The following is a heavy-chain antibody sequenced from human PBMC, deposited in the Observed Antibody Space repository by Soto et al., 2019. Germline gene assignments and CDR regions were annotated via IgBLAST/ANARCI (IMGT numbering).Heavy chain of an antibody. D-gene: IGHD3-10*01. CDR1: GFTFSTYY. V-gene: IGHV3-7*01. J-gene: IGHJ2*01. CDR3: ARVGGAWFPDL. CDR2: IGPDGSEK. Sequence: EVQLVESGGDLVQPGGSLRLSCAAFGFTFSTYYMTWVRQVPGKGLEWVANIGPDGSEKYYAGSVKGRFTISRDNAKKSLYLQMNSLRAEDTAVYYCARVGGAWFPDLWGRGTLVTVSS.